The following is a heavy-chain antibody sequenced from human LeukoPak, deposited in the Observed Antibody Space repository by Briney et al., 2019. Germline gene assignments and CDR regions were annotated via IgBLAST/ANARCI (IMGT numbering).Heavy chain of an antibody. D-gene: IGHD2-15*01. CDR2: IYPGDSDT. CDR3: ARVLGYCSGGTCYPGAY. J-gene: IGHJ4*01. V-gene: IGHV5-51*01. CDR1: GYSFNTYW. Sequence: GESLKISCKGSGYSFNTYWIGWVRQMPGKGLEWMGIIYPGDSDTRYSPSFQGQVTISVDKSISTAYLHWSSLKASDSAMYYCARVLGYCSGGTCYPGAYWGQEPWSPSPQ.